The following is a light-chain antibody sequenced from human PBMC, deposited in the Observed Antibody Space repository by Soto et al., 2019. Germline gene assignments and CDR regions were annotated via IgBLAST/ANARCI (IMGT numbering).Light chain of an antibody. CDR3: QSYDSSLSGWV. CDR1: RSNIGAGYD. CDR2: GNS. J-gene: IGLJ3*02. V-gene: IGLV1-40*01. Sequence: QSVLTQPPSVSGAPGQRVTISCTGSRSNIGAGYDVHWYQQLPGTAPKLLIYGNSNRPSGVPDRFSGSKSGTSASLAITGLXAEDEADYYCQSYDSSLSGWVFGGGTKLTVL.